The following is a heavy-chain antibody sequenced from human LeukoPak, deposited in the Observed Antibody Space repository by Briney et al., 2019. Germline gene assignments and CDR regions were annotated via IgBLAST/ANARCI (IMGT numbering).Heavy chain of an antibody. CDR2: ISYDGSNK. CDR1: GFTFSSYG. D-gene: IGHD4-17*01. J-gene: IGHJ4*02. Sequence: PEGSLRLSCAASGFTFSSYGMHWVRQAPGKGLEWVAVISYDGSNKYYADSVKGRFTISRDNSKNTLYLQMNSLRAEDTAVYYCAKDSPYGDYEDYWGQGTLVTVSS. CDR3: AKDSPYGDYEDY. V-gene: IGHV3-30*18.